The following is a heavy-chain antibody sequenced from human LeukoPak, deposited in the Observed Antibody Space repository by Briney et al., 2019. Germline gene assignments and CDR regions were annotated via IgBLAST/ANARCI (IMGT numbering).Heavy chain of an antibody. CDR1: GGSFSGYY. Sequence: SETLSLTCAVYGGSFSGYYWSWIRQPPGKGLEWIGEINHSGSTNYNPSLKSRVTISADTSKNQFSLKLSSVTAADTAVYYCAIEGVAGTFWPDYWGQGTLVTVSS. CDR3: AIEGVAGTFWPDY. V-gene: IGHV4-34*01. CDR2: INHSGST. D-gene: IGHD6-19*01. J-gene: IGHJ4*02.